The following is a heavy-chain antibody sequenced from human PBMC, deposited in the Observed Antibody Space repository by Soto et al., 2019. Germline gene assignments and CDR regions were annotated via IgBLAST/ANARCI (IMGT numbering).Heavy chain of an antibody. V-gene: IGHV1-18*01. CDR2: ISAYNDNT. D-gene: IGHD2-15*01. Sequence: ASVKVSCKASGYTFTSYGISWVRQAPGQGLEWMGWISAYNDNTNYAQKLQGRVTMTTDTSTSTAYMELRSLRSDDTAVYYCVVAAQPYYFDYWGQGTLVTVSS. CDR1: GYTFTSYG. J-gene: IGHJ4*02. CDR3: VVAAQPYYFDY.